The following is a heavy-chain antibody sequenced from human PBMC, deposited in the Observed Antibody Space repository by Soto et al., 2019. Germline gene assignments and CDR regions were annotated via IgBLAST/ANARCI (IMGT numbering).Heavy chain of an antibody. D-gene: IGHD6-6*01. J-gene: IGHJ4*02. CDR2: IRSNTYGGTT. V-gene: IGHV3-49*03. CDR3: ARRKYLDY. CDR1: GFTFGDYA. Sequence: PGGSLRLSCTTSGFTFGDYAMSWFRQAPGKGLEWIGYIRSNTYGGTTEYAASVKGRFTISTDDSKRVAHLQMNSLETEDTAVYFCARRKYLDYWGQGT.